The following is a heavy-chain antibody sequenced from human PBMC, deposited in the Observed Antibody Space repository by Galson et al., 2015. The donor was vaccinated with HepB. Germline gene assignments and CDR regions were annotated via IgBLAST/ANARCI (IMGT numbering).Heavy chain of an antibody. CDR2: IRGDGGEK. D-gene: IGHD6-13*01. Sequence: SLRLSCAGSAFTFSTYWMGWVRQAPGKGLEWVANIRGDGGEKYYVDSVEGRFTISRDNARNSLYLQMNSLRAEDTAVYYCARGRSHAYWGQGSLVTVSS. V-gene: IGHV3-7*03. CDR1: AFTFSTYW. CDR3: ARGRSHAY. J-gene: IGHJ4*02.